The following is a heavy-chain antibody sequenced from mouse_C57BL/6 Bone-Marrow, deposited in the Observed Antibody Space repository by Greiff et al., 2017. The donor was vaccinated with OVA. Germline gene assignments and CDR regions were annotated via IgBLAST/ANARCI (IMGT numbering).Heavy chain of an antibody. CDR1: GYTFTSYW. CDR2: IHPNSGST. J-gene: IGHJ2*01. D-gene: IGHD1-1*01. Sequence: VQRVESGAELVKPGASVKLSCKASGYTFTSYWMHWVKQRPGQGLEWIGMIHPNSGSTNYNEKFKSKATLTVDKSSSTAYMQLSSLTSEDSAVYYCITTVVAEDFDYWGQGTTLTVSS. V-gene: IGHV1-64*01. CDR3: ITTVVAEDFDY.